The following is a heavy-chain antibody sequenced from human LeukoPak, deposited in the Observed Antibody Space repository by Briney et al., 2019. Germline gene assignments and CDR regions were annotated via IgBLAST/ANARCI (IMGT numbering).Heavy chain of an antibody. CDR3: ARNGRSLDY. J-gene: IGHJ4*02. Sequence: GGSLRLSCAASGFTFSGFWMSWVRQAPGKGLEWVANIKVDGSEKNYVDSVRGRFTISRDNAKNSLYLQMNSLRAEDTAVYYCARNGRSLDYWGQGTLVTVSS. CDR1: GFTFSGFW. D-gene: IGHD2-15*01. CDR2: IKVDGSEK. V-gene: IGHV3-7*01.